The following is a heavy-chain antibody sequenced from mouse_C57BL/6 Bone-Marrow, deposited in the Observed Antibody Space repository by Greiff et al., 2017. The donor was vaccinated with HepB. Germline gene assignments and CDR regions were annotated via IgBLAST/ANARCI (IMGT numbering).Heavy chain of an antibody. Sequence: LQQSGPGLVKPSQSLSLTCSVTGYSITSGYYWNWIRQFPGNKLEWMGYISYDGSNNYNPSLKNRISITRDTSKNQFFLKLNSVTTEDTATYYCASYGSTWFAYWGQGTLVTVSA. CDR3: ASYGSTWFAY. CDR1: GYSITSGYY. D-gene: IGHD1-1*01. J-gene: IGHJ3*01. V-gene: IGHV3-6*01. CDR2: ISYDGSN.